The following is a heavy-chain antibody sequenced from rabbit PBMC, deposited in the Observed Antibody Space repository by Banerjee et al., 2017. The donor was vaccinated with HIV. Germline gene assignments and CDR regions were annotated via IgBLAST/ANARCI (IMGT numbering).Heavy chain of an antibody. V-gene: IGHV1S45*01. Sequence: QEQLVESGGGLVQPEGSLTLTCKASGFDFSSSYWICWVRQASGKGLEWIACIYGGSSGNTVYASWAKGRFTISKTSSTTVTLQMTSLTAADTATYFCARDLAGVIGWNFNLWGQGTLVTVS. CDR1: GFDFSSSYW. D-gene: IGHD4-1*01. CDR2: IYGGSSGNT. J-gene: IGHJ4*01. CDR3: ARDLAGVIGWNFNL.